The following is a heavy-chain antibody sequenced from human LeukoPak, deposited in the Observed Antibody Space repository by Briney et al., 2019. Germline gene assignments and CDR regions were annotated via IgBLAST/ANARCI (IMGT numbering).Heavy chain of an antibody. D-gene: IGHD3-10*01. CDR2: IYHSGST. CDR1: GGSLRSGGNC. V-gene: IGHV4-30-2*01. Sequence: SETLSLTCAVSGGSLRSGGNCWSWVRQPPGRGLEWLGYIYHSGSTYYNPSPKSRVTISVDRSKNQFSLKLSSVTAADTAVYYCARGRFYYGSGSPGFFDYWGQGTLVTVSS. CDR3: ARGRFYYGSGSPGFFDY. J-gene: IGHJ4*02.